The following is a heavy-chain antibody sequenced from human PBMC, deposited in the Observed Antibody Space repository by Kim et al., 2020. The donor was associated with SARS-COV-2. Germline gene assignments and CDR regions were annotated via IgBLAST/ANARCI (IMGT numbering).Heavy chain of an antibody. D-gene: IGHD1-1*01. CDR3: TRGPGTTSAFGDAFDI. J-gene: IGHJ4*02. Sequence: SVKGRLTIAREESKNTAYLQMNSLKTEDTAVYYCTRGPGTTSAFGDAFDIWGQGTLVTVSS. V-gene: IGHV3-73*01.